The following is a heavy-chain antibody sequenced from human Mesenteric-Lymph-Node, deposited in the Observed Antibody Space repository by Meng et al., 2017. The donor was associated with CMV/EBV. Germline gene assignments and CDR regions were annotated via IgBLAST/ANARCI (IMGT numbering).Heavy chain of an antibody. J-gene: IGHJ4*02. CDR3: ARDRSEYYDFWSGKGSFDS. CDR1: GGSISSSSYY. D-gene: IGHD3-3*01. CDR2: VYYSGRT. Sequence: SETLSLTCTVSGGSISSSSYYWGWIRQPPGKGLEWIGIVYYSGRTYYNPSLESRVTISVDTSKNQFSLKLSSVTAADTAVYYCARDRSEYYDFWSGKGSFDSWGQGTPVTVSS. V-gene: IGHV4-39*07.